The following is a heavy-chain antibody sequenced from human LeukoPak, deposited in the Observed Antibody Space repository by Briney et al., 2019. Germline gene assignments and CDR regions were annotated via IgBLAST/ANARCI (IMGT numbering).Heavy chain of an antibody. CDR1: GYTFSSHG. CDR2: ISGSSAYI. J-gene: IGHJ4*02. CDR3: VRELTVTTREYYFDF. V-gene: IGHV3-21*01. Sequence: GGSLRLSCAASGYTFSSHGLTWVRQAPGKGLEWVSSISGSSAYIWYADSVKGRFTISRDNAKNSLYLQMSSLRAEDTALYFCVRELTVTTREYYFDFWGQGTLVTVSS. D-gene: IGHD1-20*01.